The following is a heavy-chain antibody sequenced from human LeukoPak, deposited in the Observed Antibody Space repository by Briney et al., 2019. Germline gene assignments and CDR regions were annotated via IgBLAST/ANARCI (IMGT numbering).Heavy chain of an antibody. CDR2: IYTSGST. J-gene: IGHJ3*02. Sequence: SQTLSLTCTVSGGSISSGSYYWSWIRQPAGKGLEWIGRIYTSGSTNYNPSLKSRVTMSVDTSKNQFSLKLSSVTAADTAVYYCARDGNYDSSGYYPRGDAFDIWGQGTMVTVSS. CDR3: ARDGNYDSSGYYPRGDAFDI. CDR1: GGSISSGSYY. V-gene: IGHV4-61*02. D-gene: IGHD3-22*01.